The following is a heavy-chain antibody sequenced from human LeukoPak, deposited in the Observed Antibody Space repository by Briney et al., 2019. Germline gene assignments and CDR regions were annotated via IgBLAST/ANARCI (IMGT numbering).Heavy chain of an antibody. D-gene: IGHD5-24*01. CDR3: AQGRDGYNPFDY. V-gene: IGHV3-23*01. J-gene: IGHJ4*02. CDR1: GFTFSSYT. Sequence: SGGSLRLSCAASGFTFSSYTMTWVRQAPGKGLDWVSSINSDGDSTYFAHSVKGRFTISRDNSKNTVHLLLNRLRVEDTAVYYCAQGRDGYNPFDYWGQGTLVTVSS. CDR2: INSDGDST.